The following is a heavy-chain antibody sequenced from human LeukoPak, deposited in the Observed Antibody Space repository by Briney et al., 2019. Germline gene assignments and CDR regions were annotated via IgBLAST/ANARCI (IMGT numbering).Heavy chain of an antibody. D-gene: IGHD3-22*01. CDR1: GFTFSSYA. CDR2: ISGSGGST. CDR3: AKVVEYFYDSSCYYFFDY. J-gene: IGHJ4*02. Sequence: GGSLRLSCAASGFTFSSYAMSWVRQAPGKGLEWVSAISGSGGSTYYADSVKGRFTISRDNSKNTLYLQMNSLRAEDTAVYYCAKVVEYFYDSSCYYFFDYWGQGTLVTVSS. V-gene: IGHV3-23*01.